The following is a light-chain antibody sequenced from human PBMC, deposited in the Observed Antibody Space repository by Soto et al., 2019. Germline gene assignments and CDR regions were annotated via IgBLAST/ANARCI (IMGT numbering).Light chain of an antibody. J-gene: IGKJ2*01. CDR3: QQYNKWPRT. Sequence: EVGMTQSPATLSVSPGERATLSCRASQRISSNLAWYQQRRGQAPRLLIYGASTRAPGIPARFSGSGSETEFTLTISSLQSEDFAVYNCQQYNKWPRTFGQGTKVDIK. V-gene: IGKV3-15*01. CDR2: GAS. CDR1: QRISSN.